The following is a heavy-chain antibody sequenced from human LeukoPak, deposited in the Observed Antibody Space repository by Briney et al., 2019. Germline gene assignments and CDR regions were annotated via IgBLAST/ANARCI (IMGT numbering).Heavy chain of an antibody. J-gene: IGHJ4*02. CDR2: ISGSGGST. V-gene: IGHV3-23*01. D-gene: IGHD6-13*01. CDR3: AKAKPYSSSWYWDY. CDR1: GFPFSSYA. Sequence: GGSLRLSCAASGFPFSSYAMSWVRQAPGKGLEWVSAISGSGGSTYYADSVKGRFTISRDNSKNTLYLQMNSLRAEDTAVYYCAKAKPYSSSWYWDYWGQGTLVTVSS.